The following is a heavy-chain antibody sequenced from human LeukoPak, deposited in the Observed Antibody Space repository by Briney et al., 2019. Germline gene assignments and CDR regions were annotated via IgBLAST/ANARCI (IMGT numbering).Heavy chain of an antibody. CDR2: IVESGGST. Sequence: GGSLRLSCAASGFTFSSYAMSWVRQAPGKGLEWVSGIVESGGSTFYADSVKGRFTISRDNSKNTLYLQMKSLRAEDTALYYCAKDVLVGATKPNDAFDIWGQGTMVTVSS. CDR3: AKDVLVGATKPNDAFDI. CDR1: GFTFSSYA. V-gene: IGHV3-23*01. D-gene: IGHD1-26*01. J-gene: IGHJ3*02.